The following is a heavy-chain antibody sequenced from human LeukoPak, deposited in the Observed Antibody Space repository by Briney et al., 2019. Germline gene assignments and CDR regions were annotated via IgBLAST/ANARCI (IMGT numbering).Heavy chain of an antibody. J-gene: IGHJ5*02. CDR3: ASQSRNWFDP. Sequence: SETLSLTCTVSGDSISTYYWSWIRQPAGKGLEWIGRIFTSGSTNYNPSLKSRVTMSLDTSKNQFSLKLSSVTAADTAVYFCASQSRNWFDPWGQGTLVAVSS. CDR1: GDSISTYY. V-gene: IGHV4-4*07. CDR2: IFTSGST.